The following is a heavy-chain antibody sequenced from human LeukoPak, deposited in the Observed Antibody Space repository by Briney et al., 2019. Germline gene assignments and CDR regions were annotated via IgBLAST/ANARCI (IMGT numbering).Heavy chain of an antibody. D-gene: IGHD3-22*01. J-gene: IGHJ4*02. CDR1: GFTFSSYG. CDR3: ARENDRTAYYSDY. Sequence: PGRSLRLSCAASGFTFSSYGMHWVRQAPGKGLEWVAVIWYDGSNKYYADSVKGRFTISRDNSKNTLYLQMNSLRAEDTAVYYCARENDRTAYYSDYWGQGTLVTVSS. CDR2: IWYDGSNK. V-gene: IGHV3-33*01.